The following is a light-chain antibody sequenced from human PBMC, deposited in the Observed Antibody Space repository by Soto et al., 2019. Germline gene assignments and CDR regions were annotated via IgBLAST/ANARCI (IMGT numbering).Light chain of an antibody. J-gene: IGLJ2*01. CDR1: SSDVGDYNY. V-gene: IGLV2-14*01. CDR3: SSYTATNTLV. Sequence: QSALTQPGSVSGSPGQSITISCTGTSSDVGDYNYVSWYQQHPGKAPKLIIYGVSNRPSGISNRFSGSKSGNTASLTVSGLQAEDEADYYCSSYTATNTLVFGGGTKLTVL. CDR2: GVS.